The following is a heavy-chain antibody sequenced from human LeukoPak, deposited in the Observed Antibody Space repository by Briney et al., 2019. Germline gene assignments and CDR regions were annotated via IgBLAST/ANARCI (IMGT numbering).Heavy chain of an antibody. CDR2: ISAYNGNT. Sequence: ASVKVSCKASGYTFTSYDINWVRQAPGQGLEWMGWISAYNGNTNYAQKLQGRVTMTTDTSTSTAYMELRSLRSDDTAVYYCARDEGGYCTNGVCLPRNYWGQGTLVTVSS. CDR1: GYTFTSYD. V-gene: IGHV1-18*01. J-gene: IGHJ4*02. D-gene: IGHD2-8*01. CDR3: ARDEGGYCTNGVCLPRNY.